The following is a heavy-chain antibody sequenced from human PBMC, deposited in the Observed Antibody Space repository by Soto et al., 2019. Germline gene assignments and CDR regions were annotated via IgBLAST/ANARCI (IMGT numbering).Heavy chain of an antibody. V-gene: IGHV4-31*03. Sequence: QVQLQESGPGLVKTSQTLSLTCTVSGGSISSGGYYWSWIRQHPGKGLEWIGYIYYSGSTYYNPSLKSRVTISVDTSKNQFSLKLSSVTAADTAVYYCARDRGGSDYYYYYGMDVWGQGTTVTVSS. CDR1: GGSISSGGYY. CDR3: ARDRGGSDYYYYYGMDV. CDR2: IYYSGST. J-gene: IGHJ6*02. D-gene: IGHD1-26*01.